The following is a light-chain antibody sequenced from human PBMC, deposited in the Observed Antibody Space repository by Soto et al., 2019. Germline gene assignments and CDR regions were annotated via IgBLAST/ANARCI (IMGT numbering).Light chain of an antibody. V-gene: IGKV1-9*01. J-gene: IGKJ4*01. CDR2: AAS. Sequence: DIQMTQSPSTLSVSVGDRVTLTCRASQSIGRYLAWYQQRPGKAPKLLIYAASTLQSGVPSRFAGSGSGTDFTLTIRSLQPEDFATYYCQQLESYPSTFGGGTKVDIK. CDR3: QQLESYPST. CDR1: QSIGRY.